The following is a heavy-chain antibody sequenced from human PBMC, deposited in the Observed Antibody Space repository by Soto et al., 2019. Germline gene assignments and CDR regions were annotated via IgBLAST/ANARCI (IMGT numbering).Heavy chain of an antibody. CDR2: ISSSSSYI. CDR1: GFTFSSYS. Sequence: PGGSLRLSCAASGFTFSSYSMNWVRQAPGKGLEWVSSISSSSSYIYYADSVKGRFTISRDNAKNSLYLQMNSLRAEDTAVYYCARGWSEGPLRYFDWLLFGSIDYWGQGTLVTVSS. J-gene: IGHJ4*02. D-gene: IGHD3-9*01. V-gene: IGHV3-21*01. CDR3: ARGWSEGPLRYFDWLLFGSIDY.